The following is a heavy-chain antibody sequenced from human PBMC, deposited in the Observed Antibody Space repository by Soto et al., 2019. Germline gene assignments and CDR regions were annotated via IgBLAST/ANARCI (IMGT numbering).Heavy chain of an antibody. CDR3: ARDLGSSGYDGMDV. V-gene: IGHV1-2*04. CDR2: INPNSGGT. D-gene: IGHD6-6*01. Sequence: QVQLVQSGAEVKKPGASVKVSCKASGYTFTGYYMHWVRQAPGQGLEWMGWINPNSGGTNYAQKFQGWVTMTRDTSISTAYMELSRLRSDDTAVYYWARDLGSSGYDGMDVWGQGTRVTVPS. CDR1: GYTFTGYY. J-gene: IGHJ6*02.